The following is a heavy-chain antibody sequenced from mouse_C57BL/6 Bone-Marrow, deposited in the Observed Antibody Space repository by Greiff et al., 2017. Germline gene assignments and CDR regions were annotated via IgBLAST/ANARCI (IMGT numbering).Heavy chain of an antibody. CDR3: ARVRLRRGWFAY. V-gene: IGHV1-55*01. CDR2: IDPGSGST. J-gene: IGHJ3*01. CDR1: GYTFTSYW. Sequence: QVQLQQPGAELVKPGASVKMSCKASGYTFTSYWITWVKQRPGQGLEWIGDIDPGSGSTNYNEKFKSKATLTVDTSSSTAYMQISSLTSEDSAVYYVARVRLRRGWFAYWGQGTLVTVSA. D-gene: IGHD2-4*01.